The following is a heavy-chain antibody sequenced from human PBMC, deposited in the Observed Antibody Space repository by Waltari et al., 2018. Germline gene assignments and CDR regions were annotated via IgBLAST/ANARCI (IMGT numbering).Heavy chain of an antibody. CDR3: ARDWAAYDSSGYNGDY. Sequence: EVQLVESGGGLVKPGGSLRLSCAASGFTFSSFSMNWVRQAPGKGLEWVSSISSSSSYIYYADSVKGRFTISRDNAKNSLYLQMNSLRAEDTAVYYCARDWAAYDSSGYNGDYWGQGTLVTVSS. D-gene: IGHD3-22*01. CDR2: ISSSSSYI. CDR1: GFTFSSFS. V-gene: IGHV3-21*01. J-gene: IGHJ4*02.